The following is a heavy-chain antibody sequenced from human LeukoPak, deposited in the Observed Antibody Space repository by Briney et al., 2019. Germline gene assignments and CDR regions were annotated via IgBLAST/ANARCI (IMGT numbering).Heavy chain of an antibody. CDR1: GGSISSYY. D-gene: IGHD4-23*01. CDR2: IYYSGST. J-gene: IGHJ4*02. V-gene: IGHV4-59*01. Sequence: ASETLSLTCTVSGGSISSYYWSWIRQPPGKGLEWIGYIYYSGSTNYNPSLKSRVTISVDTSKNQFSLKVSSVTAADTAVYYCAREKNGNEPFDYWGQGTLVTVSS. CDR3: AREKNGNEPFDY.